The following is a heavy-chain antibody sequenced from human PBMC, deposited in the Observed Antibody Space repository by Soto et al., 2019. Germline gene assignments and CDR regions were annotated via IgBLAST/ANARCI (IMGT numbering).Heavy chain of an antibody. CDR3: ARDRWYYDFWSGWVDMDV. J-gene: IGHJ6*02. D-gene: IGHD3-3*01. CDR1: GGTFSSYA. CDR2: IIPIFGTA. Sequence: QVQLVQSGAEMKKPGSSVKVSCKASGGTFSSYAISWVRQAPGQGLEWMGGIIPIFGTANYAQKFQGRVTITADKSTSTAHMVLSSLRSEDTAVYYCARDRWYYDFWSGWVDMDVWCQGTTFTVSS. V-gene: IGHV1-69*06.